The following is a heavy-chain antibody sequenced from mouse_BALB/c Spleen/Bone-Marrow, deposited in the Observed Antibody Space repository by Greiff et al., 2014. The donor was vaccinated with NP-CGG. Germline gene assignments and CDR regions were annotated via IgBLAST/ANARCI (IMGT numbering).Heavy chain of an antibody. CDR1: GFSLTSYG. D-gene: IGHD2-3*01. J-gene: IGHJ2*01. CDR2: IWAVGST. CDR3: ARERENDGYYDIDY. Sequence: QVQLQQSGPGPGAPSQSLSITCTVSGFSLTSYGVHWVRQPPGKGLEWLGAIWAVGSTNYNSALMSRLSISKDNSKSQVFLKMNSLQTDDTAMYYCARERENDGYYDIDYWGQGTTLTVSS. V-gene: IGHV2-9*02.